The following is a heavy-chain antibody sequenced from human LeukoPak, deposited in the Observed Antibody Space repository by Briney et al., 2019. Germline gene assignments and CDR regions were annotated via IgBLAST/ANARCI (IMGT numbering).Heavy chain of an antibody. J-gene: IGHJ4*02. V-gene: IGHV3-21*01. D-gene: IGHD6-6*01. CDR2: ISSSSSYI. Sequence: GGSLRLSCAASGFTFSSYSMNWVRQAPGKGLEWVSSISSSSSYIYYADSVKGRFTISRDNAKNSLYLQMNSLRAEDTAVYYCARDKKIAARPDYFDYWGQGTLVTVSS. CDR3: ARDKKIAARPDYFDY. CDR1: GFTFSSYS.